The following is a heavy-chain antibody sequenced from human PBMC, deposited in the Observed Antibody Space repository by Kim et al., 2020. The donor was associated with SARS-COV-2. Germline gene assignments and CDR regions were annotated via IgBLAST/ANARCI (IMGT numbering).Heavy chain of an antibody. J-gene: IGHJ3*02. V-gene: IGHV5-10-1*01. Sequence: KYSPSFQGHVTFSVDKSNSAAYLQWTSLRASDTAIYYCAGLESRLLDAFDIWGQGTLVTVSS. CDR3: AGLESRLLDAFDI. D-gene: IGHD6-25*01.